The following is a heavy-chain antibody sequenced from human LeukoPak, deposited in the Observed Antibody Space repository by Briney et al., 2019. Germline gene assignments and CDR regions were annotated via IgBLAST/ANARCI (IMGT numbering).Heavy chain of an antibody. D-gene: IGHD6-13*01. CDR2: ISYDGSNK. J-gene: IGHJ4*02. V-gene: IGHV3-30*04. CDR1: GFTFSSYA. CDR3: ARDNSSSWLQDYFDY. Sequence: GRSLRLSCAASGFTFSSYAMHRVRQAPGKGLEWVAVISYDGSNKYYADSVKGRFTISRDNSKNTLYLQMNSLRAEDTAVYYCARDNSSSWLQDYFDYWGQGTLVTVSS.